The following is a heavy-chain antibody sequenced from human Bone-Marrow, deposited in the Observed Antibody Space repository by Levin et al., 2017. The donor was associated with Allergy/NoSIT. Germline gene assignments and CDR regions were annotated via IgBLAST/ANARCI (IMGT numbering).Heavy chain of an antibody. J-gene: IGHJ6*02. CDR1: GLTFSPYA. V-gene: IGHV3-30*03. D-gene: IGHD3-10*01. CDR2: ISLETHKT. CDR3: ATSRVVRGGYRNSYYALDV. Sequence: GESLKISCEASGLTFSPYAMHWVRQAPGKGLDWVATISLETHKTDYAHSVEGRFTISRDSSTNSFHLQMTSLRREDTATYYGATSRVVRGGYRNSYYALDVWGQGTPVAISS.